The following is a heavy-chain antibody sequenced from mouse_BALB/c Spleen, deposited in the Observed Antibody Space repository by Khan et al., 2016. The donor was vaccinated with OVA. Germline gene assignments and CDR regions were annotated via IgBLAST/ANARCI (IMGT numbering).Heavy chain of an antibody. CDR2: IHPGSANT. V-gene: IGHV1-84*02. Sequence: QVQLQQSGPELVKPGASVKMSCKASGHTFTAYYINWVKQTPGQGLQWIGWIHPGSANTKYNERFKGKATLTVDTSSSTAYMQLSSLTSEDTAVYCWAGGFDYWGHGTTLTVSS. CDR1: GHTFTAYY. J-gene: IGHJ2*01. CDR3: AGGFDY.